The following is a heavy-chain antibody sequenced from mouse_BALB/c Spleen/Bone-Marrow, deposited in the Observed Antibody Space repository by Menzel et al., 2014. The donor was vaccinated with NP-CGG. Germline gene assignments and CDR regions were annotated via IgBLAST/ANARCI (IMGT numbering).Heavy chain of an antibody. D-gene: IGHD2-1*01. CDR2: ILPGSGRT. J-gene: IGHJ3*01. CDR3: AREDGNHVGFAY. V-gene: IGHV1-9*01. Sequence: LQESGAELMKPAASVKISCKATGYTFSSYWIEWVKQRPGHGLEWIGEILPGSGRTNYNEKIKGKATFTADTSSNSAYMHSSSLASKDSAVYYCAREDGNHVGFAYWGQGTLVTVSA. CDR1: GYTFSSYW.